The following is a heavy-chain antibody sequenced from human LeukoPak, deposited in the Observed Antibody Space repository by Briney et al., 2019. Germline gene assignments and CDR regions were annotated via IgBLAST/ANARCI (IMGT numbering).Heavy chain of an antibody. D-gene: IGHD3-9*01. CDR1: GGSISSYY. CDR2: IYYSGST. Sequence: PSETLSLTCTVSGGSISSYYWSWIRQPPGKGLEWIGYIYYSGSTNYNPSLKSRVTISVDTSKNQFSLKLSSVTAADTAVYYCATLRYFDWSIGWFDPWGQGTLVTVSS. CDR3: ATLRYFDWSIGWFDP. J-gene: IGHJ5*02. V-gene: IGHV4-59*01.